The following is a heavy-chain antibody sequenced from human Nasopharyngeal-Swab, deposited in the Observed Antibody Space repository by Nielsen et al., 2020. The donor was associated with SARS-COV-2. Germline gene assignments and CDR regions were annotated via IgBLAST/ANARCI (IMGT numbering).Heavy chain of an antibody. CDR1: GFTFSSYW. D-gene: IGHD6-19*01. J-gene: IGHJ4*02. Sequence: GESLKISCAASGFTFSSYWMSWVRQAPGKGLEWVANIKQDGSEKYYVDSVKGRFTISRDNAKNSLYLQMNSLRAEDTALYYCAKDRYSSGWYVDYWGQGTLVTVSS. CDR2: IKQDGSEK. CDR3: AKDRYSSGWYVDY. V-gene: IGHV3-7*03.